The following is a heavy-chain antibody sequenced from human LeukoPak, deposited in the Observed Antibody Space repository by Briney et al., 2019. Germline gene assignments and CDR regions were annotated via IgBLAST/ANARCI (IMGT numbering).Heavy chain of an antibody. Sequence: GGSLRLSCAASGFTFSSYSMNWVRQAPGKGLEWVPSISSSSSYIYYADSVKGRFTISRDNAKNSLYLQKNSLRAEDTAVYYCARPQDGQWLVLGGYWGQGTLVTVSS. CDR1: GFTFSSYS. V-gene: IGHV3-21*01. J-gene: IGHJ4*02. CDR3: ARPQDGQWLVLGGY. CDR2: ISSSSSYI. D-gene: IGHD6-19*01.